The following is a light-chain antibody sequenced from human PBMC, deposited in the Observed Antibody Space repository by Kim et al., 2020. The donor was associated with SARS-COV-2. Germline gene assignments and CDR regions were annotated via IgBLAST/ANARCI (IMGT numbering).Light chain of an antibody. J-gene: IGLJ3*02. CDR1: NIGSKN. V-gene: IGLV3-9*01. CDR3: QVWDSSTWV. Sequence: VALGQTARITCGGNNIGSKNVRWYQQKPGQAPVLVIYRDSNRPSGIPERFSGSNSGNTATLTISRAQAGDEADYYCQVWDSSTWVFGGGTQLTVL. CDR2: RDS.